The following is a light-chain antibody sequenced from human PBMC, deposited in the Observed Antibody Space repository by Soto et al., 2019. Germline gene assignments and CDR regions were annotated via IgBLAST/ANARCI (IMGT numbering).Light chain of an antibody. Sequence: EIVLTQSPATLSLSPGERATLSCRASQSVSSYLAWYQQKPGQAPRLLMYDASNRATGIPARFSGSGSGTDFTLTISSLEPEDFAVYYCQQRTTWPQTFDQGTKVEI. CDR1: QSVSSY. V-gene: IGKV3-11*01. J-gene: IGKJ1*01. CDR2: DAS. CDR3: QQRTTWPQT.